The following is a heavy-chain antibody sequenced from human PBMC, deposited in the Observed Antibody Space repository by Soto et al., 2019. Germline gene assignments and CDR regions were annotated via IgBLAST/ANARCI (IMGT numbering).Heavy chain of an antibody. D-gene: IGHD6-6*01. Sequence: QVQLVQSGAEVKKPGSSVKVSCKASGGTFSSYAISWVRQAPGQGREWMGGIIPIFGTANYAQKFQGRVTITADESTSTAYMELSSLRSEDTAVYYCARAESIVARPRLYYFYGMDVWGQGTTVTVSS. CDR2: IIPIFGTA. J-gene: IGHJ6*02. CDR1: GGTFSSYA. V-gene: IGHV1-69*01. CDR3: ARAESIVARPRLYYFYGMDV.